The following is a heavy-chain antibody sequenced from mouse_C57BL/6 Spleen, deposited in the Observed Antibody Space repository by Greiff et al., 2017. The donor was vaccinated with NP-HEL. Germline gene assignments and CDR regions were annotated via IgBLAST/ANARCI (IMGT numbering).Heavy chain of an antibody. CDR2: ISDGGSYT. D-gene: IGHD1-1*01. J-gene: IGHJ2*01. Sequence: EVQGVESGGGLVKPGGSLKLSCAASGFTFSSYAMSWVRQTPDKRLEWVATISDGGSYTYYPDNVKGRFTISRDNAKNNLYLQMSHLKSEDTAMYYCARDGGTVVGFDYWGQGTTLTVAS. CDR1: GFTFSSYA. V-gene: IGHV5-4*01. CDR3: ARDGGTVVGFDY.